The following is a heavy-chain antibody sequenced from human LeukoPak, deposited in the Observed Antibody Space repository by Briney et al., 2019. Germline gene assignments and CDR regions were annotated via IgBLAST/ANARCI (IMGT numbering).Heavy chain of an antibody. CDR3: ARPLTYYYDSSGRQACDI. D-gene: IGHD3-22*01. CDR2: ISAYNGDT. CDR1: GYTFSSYS. J-gene: IGHJ3*02. Sequence: GASVMVSYKASGYTFSSYSITWVRQAPGQGLEWMGWISAYNGDTNYAQKFQGRLTMTTDTSTNTAYMELRSLRSDDTAVYYCARPLTYYYDSSGRQACDIWGRGTMVTVSS. V-gene: IGHV1-18*01.